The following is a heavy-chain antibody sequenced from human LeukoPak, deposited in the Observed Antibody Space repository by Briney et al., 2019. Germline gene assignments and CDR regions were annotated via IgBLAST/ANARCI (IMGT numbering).Heavy chain of an antibody. V-gene: IGHV1-2*06. D-gene: IGHD6-13*01. CDR2: INPNGGDT. CDR3: ARVGFTTSWSNFDY. CDR1: GYTFAAYF. J-gene: IGHJ4*02. Sequence: ASVKVSCKASGYTFAAYFIHWVRQAPGQGLEWMGRINPNGGDTNYAQKFQGRVTMTEDTSISTAYMELSSLRSDDTAMYYCARVGFTTSWSNFDYWGQGTLVTVSS.